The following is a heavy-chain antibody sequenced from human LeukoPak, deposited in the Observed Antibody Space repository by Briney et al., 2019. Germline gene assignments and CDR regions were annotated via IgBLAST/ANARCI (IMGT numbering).Heavy chain of an antibody. Sequence: GGSLRLSCAASGLTFSSYAMHWVRQAPGKGLEWVAVISYDGSNKYYADSVKGRFTISRDNSKNTLYLQMNSLRAEDTAVYYCARETYYDFWSGYYTGWDVWGKGTTVTVSS. D-gene: IGHD3-3*01. CDR3: ARETYYDFWSGYYTGWDV. CDR2: ISYDGSNK. V-gene: IGHV3-30*01. CDR1: GLTFSSYA. J-gene: IGHJ6*04.